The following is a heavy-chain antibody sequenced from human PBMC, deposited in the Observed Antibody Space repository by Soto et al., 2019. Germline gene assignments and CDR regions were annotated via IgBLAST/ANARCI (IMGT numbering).Heavy chain of an antibody. V-gene: IGHV4-30-4*01. CDR1: GGSISSGDYY. D-gene: IGHD3-10*01. CDR2: IYYSGST. CDR3: ARAAGPLGYYYYGMDV. J-gene: IGHJ6*02. Sequence: SETLSLTCTVSGGSISSGDYYWSWIRQPPGKGLEWIGYIYYSGSTYHNPSLKSRVTISVDTSKNQFSLKLSSVTAADTAVYYCARAAGPLGYYYYGMDVWGQGTTVTVSS.